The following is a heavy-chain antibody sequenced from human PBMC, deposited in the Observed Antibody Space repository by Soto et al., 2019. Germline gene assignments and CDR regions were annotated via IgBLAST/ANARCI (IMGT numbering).Heavy chain of an antibody. J-gene: IGHJ6*02. V-gene: IGHV5-51*01. CDR2: IYPGDSHT. D-gene: IGHD1-7*01. Sequence: PGESLKISCKGSGYSFSIYWIGWVRQMPGKGLEWMGVIYPGDSHTIYSPSFQGQVTISADKSTSTAYLQWSSLEAPDTAMYYCARFMTKLQYYYYGMDVWGQGTTVTVSS. CDR1: GYSFSIYW. CDR3: ARFMTKLQYYYYGMDV.